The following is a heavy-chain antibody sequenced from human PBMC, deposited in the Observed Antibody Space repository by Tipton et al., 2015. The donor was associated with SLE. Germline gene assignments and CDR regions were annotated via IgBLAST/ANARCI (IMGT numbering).Heavy chain of an antibody. V-gene: IGHV3-48*01. D-gene: IGHD5-18*01. CDR3: ARDPNGYSYGRGPFDY. CDR1: GFTFSIYS. J-gene: IGHJ4*02. Sequence: GSLRLSCAASGFTFSIYSMNWVRQAPGKGLEWVSYISSSSSTIYYADSVKGRFTISRDNAKNSLFLQMNSLRAEDTAVYYCARDPNGYSYGRGPFDYWGQGTLVTVSS. CDR2: ISSSSSTI.